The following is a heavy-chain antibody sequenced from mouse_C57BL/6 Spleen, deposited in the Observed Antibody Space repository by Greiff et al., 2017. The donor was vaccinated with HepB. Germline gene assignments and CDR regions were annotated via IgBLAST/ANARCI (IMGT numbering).Heavy chain of an antibody. CDR2: IDPSDSYT. D-gene: IGHD2-5*01. CDR3: ARSPTIVTNYYAMDY. CDR1: GYTFTSYW. Sequence: QVQLQQPGAELVMPGASVKLSCKASGYTFTSYWMHWVKQRPGQGLEWIGEIDPSDSYTNYNQKFKGKSTLTVDKSSSTAYMQLSSLTSEDSAVYYCARSPTIVTNYYAMDYWGQGTSVTVSS. J-gene: IGHJ4*01. V-gene: IGHV1-69*01.